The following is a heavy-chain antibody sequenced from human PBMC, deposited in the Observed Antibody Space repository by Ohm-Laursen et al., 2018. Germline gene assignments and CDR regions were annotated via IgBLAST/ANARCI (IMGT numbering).Heavy chain of an antibody. J-gene: IGHJ4*02. CDR2: ISSSGSTI. CDR1: GFTFSSYG. D-gene: IGHD4-17*01. Sequence: GSLRLSCTASGFTFSSYGMHWIRQAPGKGLEWVSYISSSGSTIYYADPVKGRFTISRDNAKNSLYLQMNSLRAEDTAVYYCARKMTTGDYWGQGTLVTVSS. V-gene: IGHV3-48*04. CDR3: ARKMTTGDY.